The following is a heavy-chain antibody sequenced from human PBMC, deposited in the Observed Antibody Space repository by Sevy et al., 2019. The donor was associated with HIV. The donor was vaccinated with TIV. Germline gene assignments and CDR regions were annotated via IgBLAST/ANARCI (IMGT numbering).Heavy chain of an antibody. CDR1: GVSFSDYY. Sequence: SETLSLTCAVSGVSFSDYYWSWIRQPPGKGLEWIGEISQSGSANYKPSLESRVMMSLDTSNNQFSLKLTSVTAADTAVYYCARGPLFSPEYCSGGSCPTIDFWGQGTLVTVSS. D-gene: IGHD2-15*01. J-gene: IGHJ4*02. CDR2: ISQSGSA. V-gene: IGHV4-34*01. CDR3: ARGPLFSPEYCSGGSCPTIDF.